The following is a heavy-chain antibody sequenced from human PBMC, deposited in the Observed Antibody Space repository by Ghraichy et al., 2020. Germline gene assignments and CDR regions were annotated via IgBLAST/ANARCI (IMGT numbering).Heavy chain of an antibody. CDR1: GFTFGDYA. J-gene: IGHJ4*02. CDR2: IRSKAYGGTT. Sequence: GSLRLSCTASGFTFGDYAMSWFRQAPGKGLEWVGFIRSKAYGGTTEYAASVKGRFTISRDDSKSIAYLQMNSLKTEDTAVYYCTREHDGNYCSGGSCYASFDYWGQGTLVTVSS. CDR3: TREHDGNYCSGGSCYASFDY. D-gene: IGHD2-15*01. V-gene: IGHV3-49*03.